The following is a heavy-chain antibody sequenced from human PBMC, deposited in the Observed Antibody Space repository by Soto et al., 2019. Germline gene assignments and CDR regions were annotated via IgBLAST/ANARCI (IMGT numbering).Heavy chain of an antibody. J-gene: IGHJ6*02. CDR2: IYYSGST. CDR1: GGSISSSSYY. V-gene: IGHV4-39*07. CDR3: ERVNYGDYYYGMDV. Sequence: PSETLSLTCTVSGGSISSSSYYWGWIRQPPGKGLEWIGSIYYSGSTYYNASLKSRLTISVDTSQNQFSLKLSSVTAADTALYYCERVNYGDYYYGMDVWGQGTTV. D-gene: IGHD4-17*01.